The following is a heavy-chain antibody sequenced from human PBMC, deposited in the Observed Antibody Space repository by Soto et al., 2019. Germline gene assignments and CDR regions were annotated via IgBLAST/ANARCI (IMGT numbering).Heavy chain of an antibody. Sequence: GGSLRLSCAASGFTFSSYAMHWVRQAPGKGLEWVAVISYDGSNKYYADSVKGRFTISRDNSKNTLYLQMNSLRAEDTAVYYCARVLSVAEGYYGMDVWGQGTTVTVSS. CDR1: GFTFSSYA. J-gene: IGHJ6*02. D-gene: IGHD6-19*01. CDR3: ARVLSVAEGYYGMDV. CDR2: ISYDGSNK. V-gene: IGHV3-30-3*01.